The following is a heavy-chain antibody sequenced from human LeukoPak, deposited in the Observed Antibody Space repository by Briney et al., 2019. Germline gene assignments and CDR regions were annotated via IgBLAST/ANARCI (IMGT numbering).Heavy chain of an antibody. V-gene: IGHV4-30-4*01. D-gene: IGHD2-21*02. CDR2: IYYSGST. CDR3: ASIAVVTAIGFAP. Sequence: PSQTLSLTCTVSGGSISWALYYRKWIRQPPGKGLEWIGYIYYSGSTYYNPSLKSRVTISVDTSKNQFSLKLSSVTAADTAVYYSASIAVVTAIGFAPWGHGTLVTVSS. CDR1: GGSISWALYY. J-gene: IGHJ5*02.